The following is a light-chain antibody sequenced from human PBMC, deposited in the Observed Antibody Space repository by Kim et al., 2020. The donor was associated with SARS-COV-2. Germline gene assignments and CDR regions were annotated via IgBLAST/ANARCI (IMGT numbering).Light chain of an antibody. CDR3: QSFDSSNHWV. V-gene: IGLV6-57*01. CDR2: EEN. CDR1: SGSIAGNY. Sequence: KTVIISCTRSSGSIAGNYVQWYQQRPGSSPTTVIYEENDRPSGVPDRFSGSIDISSNSASLTISGLKTEDEADYYCQSFDSSNHWVFGGGTKLTVL. J-gene: IGLJ3*02.